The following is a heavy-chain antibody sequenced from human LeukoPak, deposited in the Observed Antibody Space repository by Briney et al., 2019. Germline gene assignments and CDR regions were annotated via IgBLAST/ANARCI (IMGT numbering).Heavy chain of an antibody. CDR1: GFTFSDYF. Sequence: GGSLRLSCAASGFTFSDYFMDWVRQAPGRGLEWVARSRNRANGYTTEYPASVEDRFTISRDVPRNLLYLQMNSLKAEDTAVYYCAKDGRYSGRAYYFDYWGQGTLVTVSS. D-gene: IGHD2-21*01. CDR2: SRNRANGYTT. J-gene: IGHJ4*02. V-gene: IGHV3-72*01. CDR3: AKDGRYSGRAYYFDY.